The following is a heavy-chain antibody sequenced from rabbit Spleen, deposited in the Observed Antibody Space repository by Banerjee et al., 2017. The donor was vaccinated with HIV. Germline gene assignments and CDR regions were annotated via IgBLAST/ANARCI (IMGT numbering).Heavy chain of an antibody. D-gene: IGHD1-1*01. Sequence: QEQLVEYGGDLVQPEGSLTLTCKASGLDFSSSYWICWVRQAPGKGLEWIACIYTGSSGTTYYASWARGRFTISETSSTTVTLQMTSLTVSDTATYFCARYSGSGYSVGNLWGPGTLVTVS. CDR1: GLDFSSSYW. CDR2: IYTGSSGTT. CDR3: ARYSGSGYSVGNL. V-gene: IGHV1S45*01. J-gene: IGHJ4*01.